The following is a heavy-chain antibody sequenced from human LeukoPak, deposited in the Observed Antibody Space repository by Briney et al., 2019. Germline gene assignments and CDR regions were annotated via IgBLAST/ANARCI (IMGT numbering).Heavy chain of an antibody. J-gene: IGHJ4*02. CDR1: GFTFSGYS. CDR3: ARGGDCGTTSCYYFGF. D-gene: IGHD2-2*01. CDR2: VSTTGYYI. V-gene: IGHV3-21*01. Sequence: PGGSLRLSCAASGFTFSGYSMNWVRQAPGKGLEWVSSVSTTGYYIYYADSVKGRFSISRDNAKNSLYLQMNSLRAEDTAVYYCARGGDCGTTSCYYFGFWGQGTRVTVSS.